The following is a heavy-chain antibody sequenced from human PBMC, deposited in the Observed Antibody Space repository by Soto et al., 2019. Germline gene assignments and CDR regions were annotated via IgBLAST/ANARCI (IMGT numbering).Heavy chain of an antibody. CDR2: IIPIFGTA. D-gene: IGHD4-17*01. J-gene: IGHJ2*01. CDR3: ARVLSAVTFSAHWYFDL. CDR1: GGTFSSYA. Sequence: ASVKVSCKASGGTFSSYAISWVRQAPGQGLEWMGGIIPIFGTANYAQKFQGRVTITADESTSTAYMELSSLRSEETAVYYCARVLSAVTFSAHWYFDLWGRGTLVTVSS. V-gene: IGHV1-69*13.